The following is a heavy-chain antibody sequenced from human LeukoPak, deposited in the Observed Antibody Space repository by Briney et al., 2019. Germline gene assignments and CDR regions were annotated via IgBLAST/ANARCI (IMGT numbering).Heavy chain of an antibody. CDR2: IIDSGDIT. CDR1: GFTFSSYA. CDR3: SVMHRYYDGSGYWVQ. J-gene: IGHJ4*02. V-gene: IGHV3-23*01. D-gene: IGHD3-22*01. Sequence: GGSLRLSCEASGFTFSSYAMSWVRQAPGKGLEWVSGIIDSGDITYYANSVKGRFTISRDNSKNTLYLQMNSLRAEDTAVYYCSVMHRYYDGSGYWVQWGQGTLVTVSS.